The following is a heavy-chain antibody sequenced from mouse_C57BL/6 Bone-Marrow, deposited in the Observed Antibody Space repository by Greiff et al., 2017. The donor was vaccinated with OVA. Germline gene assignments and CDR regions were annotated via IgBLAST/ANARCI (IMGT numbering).Heavy chain of an antibody. CDR3: AREGAQAFAY. Sequence: VQLQQPGAELVMPGASVKLSCKASGYTFTSYWMHWVKQRPGQGLEWIGEIDPSDSYTNYNQKFKGKSTLTVDKSSSTAYMQLSSLTSEDSAVYYCAREGAQAFAYWGQGTLVTVSA. CDR2: IDPSDSYT. V-gene: IGHV1-69*01. CDR1: GYTFTSYW. D-gene: IGHD3-2*02. J-gene: IGHJ3*01.